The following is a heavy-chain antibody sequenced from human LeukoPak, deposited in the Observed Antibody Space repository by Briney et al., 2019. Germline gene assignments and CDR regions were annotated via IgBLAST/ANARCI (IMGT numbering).Heavy chain of an antibody. Sequence: PGGSLRLSCAASGFTFSSYSMNWARQAPGKGLEWVSYISSGSSTIYYADSVKGRFTISRDNAKNSLYLQMNSLRDEDTAVYYCAREIVGPTSYWGQGTLVTVSS. CDR1: GFTFSSYS. D-gene: IGHD1-26*01. J-gene: IGHJ4*02. CDR2: ISSGSSTI. V-gene: IGHV3-48*02. CDR3: AREIVGPTSY.